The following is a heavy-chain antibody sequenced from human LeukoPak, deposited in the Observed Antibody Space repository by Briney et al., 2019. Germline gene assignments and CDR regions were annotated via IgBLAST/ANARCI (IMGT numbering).Heavy chain of an antibody. CDR3: ARGGGFSSYGSGTYRWSDQNWFDP. D-gene: IGHD3-10*01. CDR1: RGTFSSYA. J-gene: IGHJ5*02. Sequence: ASVKVSCKASRGTFSSYAISWVRQAPGQGLEWMGRIIPIFGTANCAQKFQGRVTITADESTSTAYMELSSLRSEDTAVYYCARGGGFSSYGSGTYRWSDQNWFDPWGQGTLVTVSS. V-gene: IGHV1-69*01. CDR2: IIPIFGTA.